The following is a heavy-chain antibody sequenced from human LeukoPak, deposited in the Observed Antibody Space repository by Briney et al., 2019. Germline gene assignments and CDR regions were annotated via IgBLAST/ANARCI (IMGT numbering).Heavy chain of an antibody. CDR3: ARGPARISKGNWFDP. CDR1: GGTFSSYA. V-gene: IGHV1-69*15. J-gene: IGHJ5*02. D-gene: IGHD2-15*01. Sequence: ASVKVSCKASGGTFSSYAISWVRQAPGQGLEWMGRIIPIFGTANYAQKFQGRVTITADESTSTAYMELSSLRSEDTAVYYCARGPARISKGNWFDPWGQGTLVTASS. CDR2: IIPIFGTA.